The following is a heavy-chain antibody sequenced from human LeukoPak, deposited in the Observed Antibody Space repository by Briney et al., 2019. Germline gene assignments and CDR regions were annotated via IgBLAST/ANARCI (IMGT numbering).Heavy chain of an antibody. D-gene: IGHD2-8*01. Sequence: SETLSLTCTVSGDSISRSSYYWGWIRQPPGKGLEWIGSVYYSGNTYYNPSLKSRVTISVDTSKNQFSLKLSSVSAADTAVYYSARDGVGLDYWGQGTLGTVSS. J-gene: IGHJ4*02. CDR3: ARDGVGLDY. CDR1: GDSISRSSYY. V-gene: IGHV4-39*07. CDR2: VYYSGNT.